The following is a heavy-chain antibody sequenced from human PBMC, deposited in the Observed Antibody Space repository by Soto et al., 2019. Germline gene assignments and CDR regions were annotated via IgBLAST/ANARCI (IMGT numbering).Heavy chain of an antibody. D-gene: IGHD6-13*01. CDR2: INAGNGNT. J-gene: IGHJ6*02. CDR1: GYTFTSYA. Sequence: SVKVSCKASGYTFTSYAMHWVRQAPGPRLEWMGWINAGNGNTKYSQKFQGRVTITRDTSASTAYMELSSLRPEDTAVYFCAKDWDGFTVTGYTYGMDVWGQGTTVTVSS. V-gene: IGHV1-3*01. CDR3: AKDWDGFTVTGYTYGMDV.